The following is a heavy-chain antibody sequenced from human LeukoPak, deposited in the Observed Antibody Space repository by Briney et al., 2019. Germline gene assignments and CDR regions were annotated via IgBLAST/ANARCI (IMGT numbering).Heavy chain of an antibody. CDR1: GFTFSSSA. CDR3: AKDGGYYGSGSLYYYYYGMDV. V-gene: IGHV3-23*01. Sequence: GGSLRLSCAASGFTFSSSAMSWGRQAPGKGRGWVSAISVGGGSTSYADSVKGRFTISRDNSKNTLYLQMNSLRAEDTAVYYCAKDGGYYGSGSLYYYYYGMDVWGQGTTVTVSS. J-gene: IGHJ6*02. CDR2: ISVGGGST. D-gene: IGHD3-10*01.